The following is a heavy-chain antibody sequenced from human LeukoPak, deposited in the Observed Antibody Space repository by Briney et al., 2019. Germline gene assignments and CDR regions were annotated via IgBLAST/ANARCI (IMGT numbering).Heavy chain of an antibody. J-gene: IGHJ4*02. CDR2: IYTSGST. CDR1: GGSISSYY. Sequence: PSETLSLTCTVSGGSISSYYWSWIRQPPGKGLEWIGYIYTSGSTNYNPSPKSPVTISVASSKNQFSLKLSSVTAADTAVYYCASLYDSSGYYYGHWGQGTLVTVSS. D-gene: IGHD3-22*01. CDR3: ASLYDSSGYYYGH. V-gene: IGHV4-4*09.